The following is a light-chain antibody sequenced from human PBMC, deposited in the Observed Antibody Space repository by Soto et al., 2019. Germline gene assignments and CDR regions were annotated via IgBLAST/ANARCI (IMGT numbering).Light chain of an antibody. CDR2: EVS. J-gene: IGLJ2*01. CDR3: SAYTSSSPLVV. Sequence: QSVLSQPASVSGSPGQSSTISCTGTSSDVGGYKYVSWDQQHPGKATKLMIYEVSNRPSGVSNRFSGSKSGNTASLTISGLQAGDEADYYCSAYTSSSPLVVVGGGTPLTFL. V-gene: IGLV2-14*01. CDR1: SSDVGGYKY.